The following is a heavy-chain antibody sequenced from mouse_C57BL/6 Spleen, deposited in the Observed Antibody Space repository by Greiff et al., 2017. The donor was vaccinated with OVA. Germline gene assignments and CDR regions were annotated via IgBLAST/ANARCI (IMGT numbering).Heavy chain of an antibody. CDR2: ISGGGGNT. CDR3: ARHDYGSRSWFAY. CDR1: GFTFSSYT. D-gene: IGHD1-1*01. Sequence: EVQLVESGGGLVKPGGSLKLSCAASGFTFSSYTMSWVRQTPEKRLEWVATISGGGGNTYYPDSVKGRFTISRDNAKNTLYLQMSSLRSEDTALYYCARHDYGSRSWFAYWGQGTLVTVSA. J-gene: IGHJ3*01. V-gene: IGHV5-9*01.